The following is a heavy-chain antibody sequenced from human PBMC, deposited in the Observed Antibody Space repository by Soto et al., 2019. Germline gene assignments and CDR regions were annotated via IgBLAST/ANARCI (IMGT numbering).Heavy chain of an antibody. J-gene: IGHJ4*02. D-gene: IGHD2-15*01. CDR1: GFTFSSYA. V-gene: IGHV3-23*01. CDR2: IVGSGGST. CDR3: AKDAHCSGGNCYPYYFDY. Sequence: GGSLRLSCAASGFTFSSYAMNWVRQAPGKGLEWVSIIVGSGGSTSYADSVKGRFTISRDNSKNTLYLQMNSLRAEDTAVYYCAKDAHCSGGNCYPYYFDYWGQGTLVTVYS.